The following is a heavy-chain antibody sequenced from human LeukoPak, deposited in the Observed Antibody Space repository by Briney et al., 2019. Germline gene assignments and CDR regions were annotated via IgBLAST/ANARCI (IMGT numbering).Heavy chain of an antibody. CDR1: GDSISSGGYY. J-gene: IGHJ4*02. CDR3: ASGSGSQYAYVDS. V-gene: IGHV4-30-4*01. CDR2: IYFTGTT. D-gene: IGHD3-10*01. Sequence: AQTLTLTCTVSGDSISSGGYYWTWIRQPPGKGLEWIGYIYFTGTTYYNPSLKSRVTISVDTSKNQFSLNLSSVTAADTAVYYCASGSGSQYAYVDSWGQRTVVPVSS.